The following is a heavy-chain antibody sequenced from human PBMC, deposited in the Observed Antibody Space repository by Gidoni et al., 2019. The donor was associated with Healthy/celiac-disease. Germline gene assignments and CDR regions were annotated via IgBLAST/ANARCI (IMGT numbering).Heavy chain of an antibody. CDR3: ARVAAAGTYYYGMDV. Sequence: EVQLVESGGGLVKPGGALRLSWAASGFTFSSYSMNWVRQAPGKGLEWVSSISSSSSYIYYADSVKGRFTISRDNAKNSLYLQMNSLRAEDTAVYYCARVAAAGTYYYGMDVWGQGTTVTVSS. CDR1: GFTFSSYS. D-gene: IGHD6-13*01. J-gene: IGHJ6*02. CDR2: ISSSSSYI. V-gene: IGHV3-21*01.